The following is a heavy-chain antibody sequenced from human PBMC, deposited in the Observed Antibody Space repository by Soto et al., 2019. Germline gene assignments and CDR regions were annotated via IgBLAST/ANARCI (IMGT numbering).Heavy chain of an antibody. D-gene: IGHD3-9*01. V-gene: IGHV3-23*01. CDR2: ISGSGGST. CDR3: AKDGGRYYDILTGSYHDYWGQGTHDY. Sequence: EVQLLESGGGLVQPGGSLRLSCAASGFTFSSYAMSWVRQAPGKGLEWVSAISGSGGSTYYADSVKGRFTISRDNSENTVYLQMDSLRAEDTAVYYCAKDGGRYYDILTGSYHDYWGQGTHDYWGQGTLVTVSS. CDR1: GFTFSSYA. J-gene: IGHJ4*02.